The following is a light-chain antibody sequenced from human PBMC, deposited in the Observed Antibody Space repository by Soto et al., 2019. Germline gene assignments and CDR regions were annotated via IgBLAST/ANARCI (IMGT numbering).Light chain of an antibody. Sequence: DIQMTQSPSTLSATVGDRVTITSRASQSISSWLAWYQQKQGKAPKILIYDASSLESGVPSRFRGSGSGTEFTLAISRLQPDDFETYYCQQYNSYPITFGQGTRLEIK. CDR1: QSISSW. CDR3: QQYNSYPIT. V-gene: IGKV1-5*01. CDR2: DAS. J-gene: IGKJ5*01.